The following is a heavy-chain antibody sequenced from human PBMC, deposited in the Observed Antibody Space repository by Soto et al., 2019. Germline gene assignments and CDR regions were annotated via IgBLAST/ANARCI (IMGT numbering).Heavy chain of an antibody. D-gene: IGHD2-15*01. J-gene: IGHJ6*02. Sequence: GGSKRLSCAASGFTFSSYCMHWVRQDTGKGLEWVAVIWYDGSNKYYADSVKGRFTISRDNSKNTLYLQMNSLRAEDTAVYYCAREKVVAATDGYYYYGMDVWGQGTTVTVSS. CDR2: IWYDGSNK. V-gene: IGHV3-33*01. CDR1: GFTFSSYC. CDR3: AREKVVAATDGYYYYGMDV.